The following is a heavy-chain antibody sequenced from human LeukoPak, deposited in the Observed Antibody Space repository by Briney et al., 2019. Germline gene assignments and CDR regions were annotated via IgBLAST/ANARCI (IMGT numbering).Heavy chain of an antibody. J-gene: IGHJ3*02. CDR1: GFTVSSNY. V-gene: IGHV3-66*02. CDR2: IYSGGST. Sequence: GGSLRLSCAASGFTVSSNYMSWVRQAPGKGLEWVSVIYSGGSTYYADSVKGRFTISRDNSKNTLYLQMNSLRAEDAAVYYCARDKRLSDAFDIWGQGTMVTVSS. D-gene: IGHD4/OR15-4a*01. CDR3: ARDKRLSDAFDI.